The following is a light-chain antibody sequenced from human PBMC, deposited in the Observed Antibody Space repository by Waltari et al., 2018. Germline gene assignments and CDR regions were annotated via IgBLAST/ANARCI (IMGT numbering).Light chain of an antibody. CDR3: SAWDDNLNGPV. J-gene: IGLJ3*02. Sequence: QSVLTQAPSVSGAPRQRVTISCSGSSSNIGTNAVNWYQQLPGKAPKLLIYSDDVLPSGVSARFSASKSGTSASLAISGLQSEDEADYYCSAWDDNLNGPVFGGGTKLTVL. V-gene: IGLV1-36*01. CDR1: SSNIGTNA. CDR2: SDD.